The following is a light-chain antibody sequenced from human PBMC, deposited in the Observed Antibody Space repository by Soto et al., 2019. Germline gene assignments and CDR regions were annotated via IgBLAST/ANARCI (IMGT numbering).Light chain of an antibody. CDR3: QQRSTWLYT. CDR1: QSVSSSY. Sequence: EIVLTQSPGTLSLSPGEGATLSCRASQSVSSSYLAWYQQKPGQAPRLLIYGASSRATGIPDRFSGSGSGTDFTLTITSLEPEDFAVYYCQQRSTWLYTFGQGTKLEV. CDR2: GAS. V-gene: IGKV3D-20*02. J-gene: IGKJ2*01.